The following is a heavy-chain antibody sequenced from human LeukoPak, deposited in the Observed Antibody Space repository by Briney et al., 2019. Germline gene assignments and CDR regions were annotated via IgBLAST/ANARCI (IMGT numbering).Heavy chain of an antibody. V-gene: IGHV4-59*08. CDR1: GGSISSYY. Sequence: SETLSLTCTVSGGSISSYYWSWIRQPPGKGLEWIGYIYYSGSTNYNPSLKSRVTISVDTSKNQFSLKLSSVTAADTAVYYCARHVGYSTQYYFDYWGQGTLVTVSS. CDR3: ARHVGYSTQYYFDY. D-gene: IGHD5-18*01. CDR2: IYYSGST. J-gene: IGHJ4*02.